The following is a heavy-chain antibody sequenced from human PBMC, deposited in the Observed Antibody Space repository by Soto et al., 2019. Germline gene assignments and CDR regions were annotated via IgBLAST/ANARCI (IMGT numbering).Heavy chain of an antibody. D-gene: IGHD3-3*01. CDR3: ARGGEVGVAGSAAFDM. CDR1: GYTVTTHY. V-gene: IGHV1-46*01. J-gene: IGHJ3*02. CDR2: INPGSGAA. Sequence: QVQLVQSGAEVKKPGASVKISCTASGYTVTTHYMHWVRQAPGRGLEWMGAINPGSGAAKYTQTFQARVTMTRDTSTNTVNMEMSALRSEDTAVFYCARGGEVGVAGSAAFDMWGQGTMVTVSS.